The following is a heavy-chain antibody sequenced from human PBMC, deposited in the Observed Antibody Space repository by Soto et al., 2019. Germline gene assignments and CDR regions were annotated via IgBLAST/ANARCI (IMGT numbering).Heavy chain of an antibody. CDR2: VTPRNGDT. CDR3: ARGGSYWARRHYFDS. D-gene: IGHD2-8*02. J-gene: IGHJ4*02. CDR1: GYTFTSYD. V-gene: IGHV1-8*02. Sequence: QVQLVQSGAEMKKPGASVKVSCKASGYTFTSYDINWVRQAAGQGPEWMGSVTPRNGDTAFAQKYQGRVTVTSNTSMRTVYMELSNLRSDDTAGYYCARGGSYWARRHYFDSWGQGTLVTVSS.